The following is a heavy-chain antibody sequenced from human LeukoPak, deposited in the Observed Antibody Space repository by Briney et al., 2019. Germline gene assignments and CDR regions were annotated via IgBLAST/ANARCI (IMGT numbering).Heavy chain of an antibody. CDR1: GFSFSDYY. D-gene: IGHD6-13*01. V-gene: IGHV3-11*03. Sequence: GGSLRLSCAASGFSFSDYYMSWIRQAPGKGLEWVSYISGSTSYTDYADSVKGRFTISRDNAKNSLYLQMNSLRAEDTAVYYCARALVAAPGSKGGPWGQGTLVTVSS. CDR3: ARALVAAPGSKGGP. CDR2: ISGSTSYT. J-gene: IGHJ5*02.